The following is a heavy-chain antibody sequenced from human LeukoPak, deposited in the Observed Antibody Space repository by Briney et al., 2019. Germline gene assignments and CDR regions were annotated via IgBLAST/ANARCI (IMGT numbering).Heavy chain of an antibody. Sequence: ASVKVSCKASGYTFTGYYIHWVRQAPGQGLEWMGWINPNSGGTNYAQKFQGRVTMTRDTSISTAYMELSTLRSDDTALYYCAKNYQLLSYNCFDPWGQGTLVTVSS. CDR2: INPNSGGT. D-gene: IGHD2-2*01. J-gene: IGHJ5*02. V-gene: IGHV1-2*02. CDR1: GYTFTGYY. CDR3: AKNYQLLSYNCFDP.